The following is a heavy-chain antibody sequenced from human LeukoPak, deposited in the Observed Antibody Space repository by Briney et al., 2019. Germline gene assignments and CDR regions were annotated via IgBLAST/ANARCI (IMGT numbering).Heavy chain of an antibody. D-gene: IGHD5-24*01. CDR2: IYSGGST. J-gene: IGHJ3*01. CDR3: SRRDEKRGVFDF. V-gene: IGHV3-66*04. Sequence: GGSLRLSCAASGFTVSSNYMSWVRQAPGKGLEWVSVIYSGGSTYYADSVKGRFTISRDNSKNTLYLQMNSLRAEDTAVYYCSRRDEKRGVFDFWGQGTMVTVSS. CDR1: GFTVSSNY.